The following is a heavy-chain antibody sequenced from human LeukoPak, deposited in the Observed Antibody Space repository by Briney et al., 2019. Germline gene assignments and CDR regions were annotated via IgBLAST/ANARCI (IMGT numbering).Heavy chain of an antibody. CDR2: IYYGGST. D-gene: IGHD3-16*02. V-gene: IGHV4-59*01. Sequence: SETLSLTCSVSGDSIGSYYWTWIRQSPGKGLEWIGYIYYGGSTNYHPSLKSRVSISVDTSNNQFSLQMRSVSAADTAIYYCARGRARDGSYPWSDSWGQGTLVTVSS. CDR1: GDSIGSYY. J-gene: IGHJ5*01. CDR3: ARGRARDGSYPWSDS.